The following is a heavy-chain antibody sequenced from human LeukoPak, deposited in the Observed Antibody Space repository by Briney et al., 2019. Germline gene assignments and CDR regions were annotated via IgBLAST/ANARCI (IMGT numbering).Heavy chain of an antibody. CDR1: GGSFSGYY. Sequence: SETLSLTCAVYGGSFSGYYWSWIRQPPGKGLEWIGEINHSGSTNYNPSLKSRVTISVDTSKNQFSLKLSSVTAADTAVYYCARGPFRYGGSHFDYWGQGTLVTVSS. V-gene: IGHV4-34*01. D-gene: IGHD1-26*01. CDR2: INHSGST. J-gene: IGHJ4*02. CDR3: ARGPFRYGGSHFDY.